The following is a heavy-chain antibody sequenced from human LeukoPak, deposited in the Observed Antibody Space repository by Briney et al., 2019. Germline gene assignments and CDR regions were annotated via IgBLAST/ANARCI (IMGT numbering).Heavy chain of an antibody. CDR2: IYYNGST. CDR3: ARQLGYCSSTSCYADKVDY. V-gene: IGHV4-39*01. Sequence: SETLSLTCTVSGGSISSSSYYWGWIRQPPGKGLEWIGSIYYNGSTYYNPSLKSRVTISVDTSKNQFSLKLSSVTAADTAVYYCARQLGYCSSTSCYADKVDYWGQGTLVTVSS. D-gene: IGHD2-2*01. CDR1: GGSISSSSYY. J-gene: IGHJ4*02.